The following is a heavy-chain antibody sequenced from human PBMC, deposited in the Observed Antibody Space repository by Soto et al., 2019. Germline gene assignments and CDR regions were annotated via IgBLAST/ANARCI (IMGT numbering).Heavy chain of an antibody. J-gene: IGHJ6*02. Sequence: QVQLVESGGGVVQPGRSLRLSCAASGFTFSSYAIHWVRQAPGKGLEWVVVISYDGSNKYYADSVKGRFTISRDNSKNTLYLQMNSLRAEDTAVYYCAKDRVHSSFGEGMDVWGQGTTVTVSS. CDR3: AKDRVHSSFGEGMDV. V-gene: IGHV3-30*18. D-gene: IGHD3-10*01. CDR2: ISYDGSNK. CDR1: GFTFSSYA.